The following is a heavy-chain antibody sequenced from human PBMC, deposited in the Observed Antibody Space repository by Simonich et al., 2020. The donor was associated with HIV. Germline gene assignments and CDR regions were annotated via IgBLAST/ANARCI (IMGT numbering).Heavy chain of an antibody. CDR1: GGSFGGYH. CDR3: ATSSGGNEY. Sequence: QVQLQQWGSGLLKPSETLSLTCAVYGGSFGGYHRSVIRQPPGKGREGIGEINPIGSANYKPSLTSRVTISLHTAKKQFSLKVNSVTAADTAVYYCATSSGGNEYWGQGTLVTVSS. J-gene: IGHJ4*02. CDR2: INPIGSA. V-gene: IGHV4-34*01. D-gene: IGHD3-10*01.